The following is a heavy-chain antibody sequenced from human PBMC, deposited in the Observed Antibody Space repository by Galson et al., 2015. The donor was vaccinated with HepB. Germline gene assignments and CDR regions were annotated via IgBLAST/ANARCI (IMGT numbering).Heavy chain of an antibody. CDR1: GFTFSSYS. Sequence: SLRLSCAASGFTFSSYSMNWVRQAPGKGLEWVSYISSSSSTIYYADSVKGRFTISRDNAKNSLYLQMNSLRAEDTAVYYCARGEVGATTYSISSHFDYWGQGTLVTVSS. D-gene: IGHD1-26*01. CDR2: ISSSSSTI. J-gene: IGHJ4*02. V-gene: IGHV3-48*01. CDR3: ARGEVGATTYSISSHFDY.